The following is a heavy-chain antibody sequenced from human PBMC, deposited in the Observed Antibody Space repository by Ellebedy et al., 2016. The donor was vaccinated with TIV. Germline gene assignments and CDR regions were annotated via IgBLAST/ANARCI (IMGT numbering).Heavy chain of an antibody. CDR2: IYWNDEK. V-gene: IGHV2-5*01. D-gene: IGHD6-6*01. CDR3: ARTIPYSSSSQYRYDAFDI. Sequence: SGPTLVKPTQTLTLTCTFSGLSLSTSGVSVGWIRQPPGKALEWLALIYWNDEKRYSPSLKTRLTISKDTSKNQVVLTMTNMDPVDTATYYCARTIPYSSSSQYRYDAFDIWGQGTMVTVSS. J-gene: IGHJ3*02. CDR1: GLSLSTSGVS.